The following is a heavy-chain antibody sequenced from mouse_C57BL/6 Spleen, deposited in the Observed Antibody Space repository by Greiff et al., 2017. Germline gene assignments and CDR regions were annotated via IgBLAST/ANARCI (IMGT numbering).Heavy chain of an antibody. CDR1: GYTFTDYY. CDR2: IYPGSTNT. J-gene: IGHJ4*01. CDR3: ARANYGSSMDY. D-gene: IGHD1-1*01. Sequence: VQLVESGPELVKPGASVKISCKASGYTFTDYYINWVKQRPGQGLEWIGWIYPGSTNTKYNEKVKGKATLTVDTSSSTAYMQLSSLTSEDSAVYFCARANYGSSMDYWGQGTSVTVSS. V-gene: IGHV1-84*01.